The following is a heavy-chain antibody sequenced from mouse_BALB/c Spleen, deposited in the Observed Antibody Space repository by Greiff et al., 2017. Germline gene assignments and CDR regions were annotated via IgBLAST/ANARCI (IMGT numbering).Heavy chain of an antibody. J-gene: IGHJ2*01. CDR3: ARGYYYGSSYYFDY. CDR2: IWAGGST. V-gene: IGHV2-9*02. Sequence: QVQLKESGPGLVAPSQSLSITCTVSGFSLTSYGVPWVRQPPGKGLEWLGVIWAGGSTNYNSALMSRLSISKDNSKSQVFLKMNSLQTDDTAMYYCARGYYYGSSYYFDYWGQGTTLTVSS. D-gene: IGHD1-1*01. CDR1: GFSLTSYG.